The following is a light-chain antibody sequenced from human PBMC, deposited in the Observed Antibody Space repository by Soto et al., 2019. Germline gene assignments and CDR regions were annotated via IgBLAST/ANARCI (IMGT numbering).Light chain of an antibody. Sequence: DIQMTQSPSSLSASVGDRVTITCRASQSISSYLNWYQQKPGKAPKLLMYAASSLQSGVPSRFSGSGSGTDFTLTISSLQPEDFETYYCQHYNVYPWTFGQGTKVDIK. V-gene: IGKV1-39*01. CDR2: AAS. J-gene: IGKJ1*01. CDR1: QSISSY. CDR3: QHYNVYPWT.